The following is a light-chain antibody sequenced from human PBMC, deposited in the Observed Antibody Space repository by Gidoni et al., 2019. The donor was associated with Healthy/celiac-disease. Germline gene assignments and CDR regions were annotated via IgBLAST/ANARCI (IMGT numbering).Light chain of an antibody. CDR3: QQLNSYPRT. J-gene: IGKJ2*01. Sequence: DIQLTQPPSFLSASVGDRVTITCRASQGISSYLAWYQHKPGKAPKLLIYAASTLQSGVPSRFSGSGSGTEFTLTISSLQPEDFATYYCQQLNSYPRTFGQGTKLEIK. CDR2: AAS. V-gene: IGKV1-9*01. CDR1: QGISSY.